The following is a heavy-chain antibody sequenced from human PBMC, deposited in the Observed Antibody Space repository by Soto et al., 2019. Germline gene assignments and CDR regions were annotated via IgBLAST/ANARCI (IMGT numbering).Heavy chain of an antibody. D-gene: IGHD3-10*01. CDR2: IYHSGST. CDR1: GASISSGPYS. V-gene: IGHV4-30-2*01. Sequence: QLQLHQSGSGLVRPSETLALTCTVSGASISSGPYSWSWLRQTPGKGLEWIGFIYHSGSTTYNPALKDRGTISIEKSNDQFSLRLNSMTSADTDVYFCAKGGIREGLKHLNTWGQGTLVAVSS. J-gene: IGHJ5*02. CDR3: AKGGIREGLKHLNT.